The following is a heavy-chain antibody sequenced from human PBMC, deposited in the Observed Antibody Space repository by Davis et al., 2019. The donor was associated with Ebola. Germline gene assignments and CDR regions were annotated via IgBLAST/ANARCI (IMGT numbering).Heavy chain of an antibody. D-gene: IGHD4-17*01. CDR3: AKRGYGDFDY. V-gene: IGHV3-23*01. CDR2: ISGSGGST. CDR1: GFTFSSYA. Sequence: GESLKISCAASGFTFSSYAMSWVRQAPGKGLEWVSAISGSGGSTYYADSVKGRFTISRDNTKNTLYLQMNSLRAEDTAVYYCAKRGYGDFDYWGQATLVTVSS. J-gene: IGHJ4*02.